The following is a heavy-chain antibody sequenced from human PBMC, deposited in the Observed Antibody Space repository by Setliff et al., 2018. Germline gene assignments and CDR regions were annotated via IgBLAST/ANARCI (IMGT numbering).Heavy chain of an antibody. J-gene: IGHJ3*02. Sequence: PSETLSLTCALSGGSITDRNWWNWVRQPPGKGLEWIGYIYHSGYTSYNPSLKSRVTLSVDTSKNKLSLRLTSVTAADTALYYCARGLHDTSDDYYVGAFDMWGLGTKVTVSS. CDR2: IYHSGYT. V-gene: IGHV4-4*02. CDR3: ARGLHDTSDDYYVGAFDM. CDR1: GGSITDRNW. D-gene: IGHD3-22*01.